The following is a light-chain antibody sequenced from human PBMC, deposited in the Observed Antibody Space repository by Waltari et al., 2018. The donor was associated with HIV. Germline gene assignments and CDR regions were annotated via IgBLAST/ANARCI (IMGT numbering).Light chain of an antibody. CDR3: MQTLQPPLT. J-gene: IGKJ4*01. CDR1: QSLLYSNGSTY. V-gene: IGKV2-28*01. Sequence: DIVMTQSQVSLLVTPGAPASISCRPSQSLLYSNGSTYSYWYLQKPGRSPQLLIYLGTNRASGVPDRFSGSVSGTNFTLRISRVEAEDIGVYYCMQTLQPPLTFGGGTKVEIK. CDR2: LGT.